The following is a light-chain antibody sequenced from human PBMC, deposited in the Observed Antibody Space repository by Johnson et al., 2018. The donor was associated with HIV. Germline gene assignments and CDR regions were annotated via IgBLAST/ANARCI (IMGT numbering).Light chain of an antibody. J-gene: IGLJ1*01. Sequence: QSVLTQPPSASGTPGQRVTISCSGSSSNIGSNTVNWYQQLPGTAPKLLIYSNNQRPSGVPDRFSGSKSGPSASLAISALQSEDEADYYCGTWDSSLSAYVFGTGTKVTVL. CDR2: SNN. CDR1: SSNIGSNT. V-gene: IGLV1-44*01. CDR3: GTWDSSLSAYV.